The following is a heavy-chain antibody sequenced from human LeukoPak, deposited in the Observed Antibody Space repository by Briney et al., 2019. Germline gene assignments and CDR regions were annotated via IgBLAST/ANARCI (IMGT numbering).Heavy chain of an antibody. CDR3: ASSAGIAAALSFDY. CDR2: IYTSGST. CDR1: GGSISSYY. D-gene: IGHD6-13*01. J-gene: IGHJ4*02. V-gene: IGHV4-4*07. Sequence: NPSETLSLTCTVSGGSISSYYWSWIRQPAGKGLEWIGRIYTSGSTNYNPSLKSRVTMSVDTSKNQFSPKLSSVTAADAAVYYCASSAGIAAALSFDYWGQGTLVTVSS.